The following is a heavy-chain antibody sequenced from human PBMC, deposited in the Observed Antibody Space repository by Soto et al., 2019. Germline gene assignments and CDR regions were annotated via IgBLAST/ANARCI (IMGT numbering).Heavy chain of an antibody. D-gene: IGHD3-10*01. CDR3: ATDDYGIFPY. CDR2: IDPRSGGT. CDR1: GYPFTTYY. J-gene: IGHJ4*02. Sequence: HVQLVQSGTEVKKPGASVRVSCMVSGYPFTTYYIHWVRQAPGQGLEWMGWIDPRSGGTVYEQTFQGRVTMTRDTSISTVYMDLSGLTSDDTALYYWATDDYGIFPYWGQGSLVTVSS. V-gene: IGHV1-2*02.